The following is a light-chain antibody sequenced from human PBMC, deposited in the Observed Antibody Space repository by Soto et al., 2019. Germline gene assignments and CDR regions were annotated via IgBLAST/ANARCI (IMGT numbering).Light chain of an antibody. CDR3: QQYNSYSFT. J-gene: IGKJ3*01. Sequence: IQMTQSPSTLSASVGDRVTITCRASQNINNWLAWYQQKPGKAPKLLIYMASSLQSGVPSRFIGRGSGTEFTLTISSLQPDDFATYYCQQYNSYSFTFGPGTKVDIK. CDR2: MAS. V-gene: IGKV1-5*03. CDR1: QNINNW.